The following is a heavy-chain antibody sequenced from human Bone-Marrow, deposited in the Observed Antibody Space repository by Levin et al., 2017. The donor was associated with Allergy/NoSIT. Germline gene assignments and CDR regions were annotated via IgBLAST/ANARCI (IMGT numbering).Heavy chain of an antibody. CDR1: SPGFTFDYA. V-gene: IGHV3-9*01. CDR3: AMSTGSYYSDFDF. Sequence: PGGSLRLSCVDTSPGFTFDYAMHWVRQTPHRGLEWVSGISGNGDFRDYSDSVKGRFTISSDDAKYTLFLEMNNLRSEDTALYYCAMSTGSYYSDFDFWGQGTRVIVSS. D-gene: IGHD3-10*01. CDR2: ISGNGDFR. J-gene: IGHJ4*02.